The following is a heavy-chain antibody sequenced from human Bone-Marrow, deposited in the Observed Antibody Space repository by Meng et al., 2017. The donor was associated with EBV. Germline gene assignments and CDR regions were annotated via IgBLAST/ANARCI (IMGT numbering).Heavy chain of an antibody. CDR2: IYWDDDQ. CDR3: VHKKESTAFYFDY. J-gene: IGHJ4*01. Sequence: QITLKESGPTLVKPAPPPPLTCNFSGFSPSGSGVSVGWIRQPPGKALEWHANIYWDDDQRYSPSLKSRLSITKDTSKNQVVLTMTNMDPVDTATYFCVHKKESTAFYFDYWGHGTLVTVSS. CDR1: GFSPSGSGVS. V-gene: IGHV2-5*02.